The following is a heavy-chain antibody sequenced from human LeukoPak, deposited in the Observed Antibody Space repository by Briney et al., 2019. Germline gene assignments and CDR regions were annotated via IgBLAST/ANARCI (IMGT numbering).Heavy chain of an antibody. Sequence: GGSLRLSCAASGLTFSSYGMHWVRQAPGKGLEWVAVIWYDGSNKYYADSVKGRFTISRDNSKNTLYLQMNSLRAEDTAVYYCARESVAAAGTPYYYYGMDVWGQGTRSPSP. D-gene: IGHD6-13*01. CDR2: IWYDGSNK. CDR3: ARESVAAAGTPYYYYGMDV. CDR1: GLTFSSYG. J-gene: IGHJ6*02. V-gene: IGHV3-33*01.